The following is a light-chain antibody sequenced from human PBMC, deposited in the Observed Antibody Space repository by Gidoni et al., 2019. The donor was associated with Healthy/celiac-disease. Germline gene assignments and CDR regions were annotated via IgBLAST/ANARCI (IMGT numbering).Light chain of an antibody. V-gene: IGKV3-11*01. CDR1: QSVSSY. Sequence: TPTPPTPALSPGERATLPCRAGQSVSSYVAWYQQKPGQAPRLLIYDASNRATGIPARFSGSGSGTDFTLTISSLEPEDFAVYYCQQRSNWPKTFGQGTKVEIK. CDR3: QQRSNWPKT. CDR2: DAS. J-gene: IGKJ1*01.